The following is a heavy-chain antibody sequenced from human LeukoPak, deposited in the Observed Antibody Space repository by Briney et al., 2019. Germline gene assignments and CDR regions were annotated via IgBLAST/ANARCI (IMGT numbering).Heavy chain of an antibody. Sequence: SVKVSCKVSGHTLTELSLHWVRQAPGKGLEWMGGFDPGDGKIIYAQKFQGRVTMTEDTSTETAYMEFNSLRSEDTAVYYCAAGEWEQLLDYWGQGTLVTVSS. CDR2: FDPGDGKI. J-gene: IGHJ4*02. CDR1: GHTLTELS. V-gene: IGHV1-24*01. D-gene: IGHD5-24*01. CDR3: AAGEWEQLLDY.